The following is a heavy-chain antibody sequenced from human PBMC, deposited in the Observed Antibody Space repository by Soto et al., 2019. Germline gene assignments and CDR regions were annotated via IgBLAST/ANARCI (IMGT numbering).Heavy chain of an antibody. J-gene: IGHJ6*02. CDR2: IYYSGST. CDR3: ARDQSSATVTTEDRDYYYYGMDV. V-gene: IGHV4-31*03. Sequence: SETLSLTCTVSGGSISSGGYYWSWIRQHPGKGLEWIGYIYYSGSTYYNPSLKSRVTISVDTSKNQFSLRLSSVTAADTAVYYCARDQSSATVTTEDRDYYYYGMDVWGQGTTVTVSS. CDR1: GGSISSGGYY. D-gene: IGHD4-17*01.